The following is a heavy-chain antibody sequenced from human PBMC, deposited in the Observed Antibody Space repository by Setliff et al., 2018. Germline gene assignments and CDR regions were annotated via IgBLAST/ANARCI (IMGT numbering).Heavy chain of an antibody. CDR3: RFWSGYYENDY. V-gene: IGHV4-34*01. J-gene: IGHJ4*02. Sequence: SETLSLTCTVYGVSLSDYYWGWVRQSPGKGLDWIGEINHSGNTNYDPSLEGRISISVDTSKRQFSLKLSSVTAADMAVYYCRFWSGYYENDYWAQGTVVTVSS. D-gene: IGHD3-3*01. CDR2: INHSGNT. CDR1: GVSLSDYY.